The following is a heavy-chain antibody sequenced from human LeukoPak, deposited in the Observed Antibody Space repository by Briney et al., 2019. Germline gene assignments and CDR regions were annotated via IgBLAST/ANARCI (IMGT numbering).Heavy chain of an antibody. Sequence: GGSLRLSCAASGFTFSSYAMSWVRQAPGKGLEWVSAISGSGGSTYYADSVKGRFTISRDNSKNTLYLQMNSLRAEDTAVYYCAKGTSRLYYYYGMDVWGQGTTVTVSS. J-gene: IGHJ6*02. CDR3: AKGTSRLYYYYGMDV. V-gene: IGHV3-23*01. D-gene: IGHD1-1*01. CDR1: GFTFSSYA. CDR2: ISGSGGST.